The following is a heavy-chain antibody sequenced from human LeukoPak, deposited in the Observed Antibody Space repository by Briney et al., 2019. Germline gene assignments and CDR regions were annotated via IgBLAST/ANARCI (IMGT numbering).Heavy chain of an antibody. CDR3: ASAYFSIHW. V-gene: IGHV3-53*01. CDR2: IYSGGTT. Sequence: PGGSLRLSCAASGFTVSSNYMTWVRQAPGKGLEWVSVIYSGGTTYYADSVKGRFTISRDNSKNTVYLQMNSLRAEDTAVYYCASAYFSIHWWGQGTLVTVSS. CDR1: GFTVSSNY. J-gene: IGHJ4*02. D-gene: IGHD2/OR15-2a*01.